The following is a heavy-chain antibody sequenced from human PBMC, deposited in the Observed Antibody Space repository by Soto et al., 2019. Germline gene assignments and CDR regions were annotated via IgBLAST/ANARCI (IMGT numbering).Heavy chain of an antibody. Sequence: ASVKVSCKASGYTFTSYYMHWVRQAPGQGLEWMGIINPSGGSTSYAQKFQGRVTMTRDTSTSTVYMELSSLRSEDTAVYYCARAKALRKYSSSSKAKGVEYYYGMDVWGQGTRV. CDR2: INPSGGST. D-gene: IGHD6-6*01. V-gene: IGHV1-46*01. CDR1: GYTFTSYY. CDR3: ARAKALRKYSSSSKAKGVEYYYGMDV. J-gene: IGHJ6*01.